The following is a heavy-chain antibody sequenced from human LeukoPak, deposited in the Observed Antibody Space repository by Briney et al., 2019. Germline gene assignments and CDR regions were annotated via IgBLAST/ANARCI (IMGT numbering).Heavy chain of an antibody. V-gene: IGHV4-59*08. CDR1: GGSISSYY. CDR2: IYYSGST. Sequence: SETLSLTCTVSGGSISSYYWSWIRQPPGKGLEWIGYIYYSGSTNYNPSLKSRVTISVDTSKNQFSLKLSSVTAADTAVYYCARASRRAVTTCFDYWGQGTLVTVSS. CDR3: ARASRRAVTTCFDY. J-gene: IGHJ4*02. D-gene: IGHD4-11*01.